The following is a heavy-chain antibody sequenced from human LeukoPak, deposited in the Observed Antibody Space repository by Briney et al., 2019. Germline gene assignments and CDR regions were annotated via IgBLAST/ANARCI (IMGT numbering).Heavy chain of an antibody. V-gene: IGHV1-69*04. Sequence: SVKVSYKASGGTFSSYAISWVRQAPGQGLEWMGRIIPILGIANYAQKFQGRVTITADKSTSTAYMELSSLRSEDTAVYYCARGGSSILYSFDPWGQGTLVTVSS. D-gene: IGHD6-6*01. CDR3: ARGGSSILYSFDP. CDR2: IIPILGIA. CDR1: GGTFSSYA. J-gene: IGHJ5*02.